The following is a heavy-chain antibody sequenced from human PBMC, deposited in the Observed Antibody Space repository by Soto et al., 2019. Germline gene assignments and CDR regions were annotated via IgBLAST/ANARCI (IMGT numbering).Heavy chain of an antibody. CDR3: ASDLGDRMMLRPYYYYGMDV. V-gene: IGHV4-34*01. CDR2: INHSGST. Sequence: SETLSLTCAVYGGSFSGYYWSWIRQPPGKGLEWIGEINHSGSTNYNPSLKSRVTISVDTSKNQFSLKLSSVTAADTAVYYCASDLGDRMMLRPYYYYGMDVWGQGTTVTVSS. D-gene: IGHD2-8*01. CDR1: GGSFSGYY. J-gene: IGHJ6*02.